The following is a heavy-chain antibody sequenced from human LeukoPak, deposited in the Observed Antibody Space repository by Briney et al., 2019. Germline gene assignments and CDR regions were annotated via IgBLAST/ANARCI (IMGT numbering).Heavy chain of an antibody. J-gene: IGHJ4*02. Sequence: TKTYGGTTEYAASVKGRFTISRDDSTGIAYLQMDSLKPEDTAVYYCSRGVIVGAAYFDYWGQGTLVTVSS. CDR2: TKTYGGTT. D-gene: IGHD1-26*01. V-gene: IGHV3-49*02. CDR3: SRGVIVGAAYFDY.